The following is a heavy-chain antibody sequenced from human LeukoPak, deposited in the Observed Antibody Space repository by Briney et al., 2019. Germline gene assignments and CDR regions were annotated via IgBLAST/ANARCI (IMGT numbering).Heavy chain of an antibody. CDR1: GGSFSGYY. CDR2: INHSGST. V-gene: IGHV4-34*01. CDR3: ARGLRIAAAGNNWFDP. J-gene: IGHJ5*02. D-gene: IGHD6-13*01. Sequence: SETLSLTCAVYGGSFSGYYWSWIRQPPGKGLEWIGEINHSGSTNYNPSLKSRVTISVDTSKNQFSLKLSSVTAADTAVYYCARGLRIAAAGNNWFDPWGQGTLVTVST.